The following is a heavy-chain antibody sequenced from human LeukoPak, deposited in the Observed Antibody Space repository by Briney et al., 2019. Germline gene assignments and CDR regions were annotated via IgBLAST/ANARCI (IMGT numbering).Heavy chain of an antibody. V-gene: IGHV4-59*01. J-gene: IGHJ5*02. D-gene: IGHD5-24*01. Sequence: SETLSLTCTVSSDSISSYYWSWIRQPPGKGLEWIGYIYYSGSTDYNPSLKSRVTISVDTSKNQFSLRLSSVTAADTAVYYCARAGGRWLQSDWFDPWGQGTLVTVSS. CDR2: IYYSGST. CDR1: SDSISSYY. CDR3: ARAGGRWLQSDWFDP.